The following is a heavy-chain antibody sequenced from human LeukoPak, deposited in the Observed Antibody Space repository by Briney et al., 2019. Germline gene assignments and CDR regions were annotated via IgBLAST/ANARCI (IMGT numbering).Heavy chain of an antibody. CDR2: IKGDETEK. J-gene: IGHJ6*02. D-gene: IGHD2/OR15-2a*01. CDR3: ARGRFFYGWGIDV. Sequence: PGGSLRLSCAASGLSFSSYAMAWVRQAPGKGLEWVAFIKGDETEKHYVDSLKGRFTISRDNAENSLSLQMNSLTVEDTAVYFCARGRFFYGWGIDVWGQGTTVIVSS. CDR1: GLSFSSYA. V-gene: IGHV3-7*01.